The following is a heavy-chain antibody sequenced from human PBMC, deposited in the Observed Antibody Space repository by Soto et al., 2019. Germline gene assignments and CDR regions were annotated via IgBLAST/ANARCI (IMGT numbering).Heavy chain of an antibody. D-gene: IGHD1-1*01. CDR1: GGTFSNYA. Sequence: QVQLVQAGAEVKKPGSSVKVSCKASGGTFSNYAVSWVRQAPGQGLEWMGGIIPIFGTSNYAQKFQGRVTITADEPTSTADMEANRLRYEDPGVYYSARASGRPAGAHFDNWGQGTMVTVSS. V-gene: IGHV1-69*12. CDR2: IIPIFGTS. J-gene: IGHJ4*02. CDR3: ARASGRPAGAHFDN.